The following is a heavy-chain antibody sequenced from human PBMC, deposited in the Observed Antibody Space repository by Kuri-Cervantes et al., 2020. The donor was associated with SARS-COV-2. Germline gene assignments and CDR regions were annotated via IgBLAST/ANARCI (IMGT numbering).Heavy chain of an antibody. D-gene: IGHD2-8*01. CDR2: IYYSGST. J-gene: IGHJ5*02. V-gene: IGHV4-59*12. Sequence: GSLRLSCTVSGGSISSYYWSWIRQPPGKGLEWIGYIYYSGSTNYNPSLKSRVTISVDTSKNQFSLKLSSVTAADTAVYYCARGNRRDIVLTMRWFDPWGQGTLVTVSS. CDR1: GGSISSYY. CDR3: ARGNRRDIVLTMRWFDP.